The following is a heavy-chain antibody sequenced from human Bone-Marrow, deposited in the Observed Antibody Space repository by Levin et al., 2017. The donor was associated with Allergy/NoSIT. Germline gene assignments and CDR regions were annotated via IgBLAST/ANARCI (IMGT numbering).Heavy chain of an antibody. CDR1: GYTFTSYD. V-gene: IGHV1-8*01. CDR2: MNPNSGNT. CDR3: ARGKTSFTIFGVVITNWFDP. Sequence: ASVKVSCKASGYTFTSYDINWVRQATGQGLEWMGWMNPNSGNTGYAQKFQGRVTMTRNTSISTAYMELSSLRSEDTAVYYCARGKTSFTIFGVVITNWFDPWGQGTLVTVSS. J-gene: IGHJ5*02. D-gene: IGHD3-3*01.